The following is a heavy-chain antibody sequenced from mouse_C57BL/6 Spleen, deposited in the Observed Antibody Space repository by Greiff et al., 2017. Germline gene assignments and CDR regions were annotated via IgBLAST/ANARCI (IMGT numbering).Heavy chain of an antibody. J-gene: IGHJ3*01. Sequence: VQLQQPGAELVKPGASVKVSCKASGYTFTSYWMHWVKQRPGQGLEWIGRIHPSDSDTNYNQKFKGKATLTVDKSSSTAYMQLSSLTSEDSAVYYCAMEPTMVTTSFAYWGQGTLVTVSA. CDR3: AMEPTMVTTSFAY. CDR2: IHPSDSDT. CDR1: GYTFTSYW. D-gene: IGHD2-9*01. V-gene: IGHV1-74*01.